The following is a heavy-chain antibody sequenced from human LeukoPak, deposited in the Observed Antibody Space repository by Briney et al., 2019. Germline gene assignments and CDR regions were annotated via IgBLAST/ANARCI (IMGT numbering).Heavy chain of an antibody. CDR2: INSDGSST. CDR3: AREDVDEDIVVVVAATRFPVPPSFGN. D-gene: IGHD2-15*01. V-gene: IGHV3-74*01. Sequence: GGSLRLSCAASGFTFSSYWMHWVRQALGKGLVWVSRINSDGSSTSYADSVKGRFTISRDNAKNTLYLQMNSLRAEDTAVYYCAREDVDEDIVVVVAATRFPVPPSFGNWGQGTLVTVSS. CDR1: GFTFSSYW. J-gene: IGHJ4*02.